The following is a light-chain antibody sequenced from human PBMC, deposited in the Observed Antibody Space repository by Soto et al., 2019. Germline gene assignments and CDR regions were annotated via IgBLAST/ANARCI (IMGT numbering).Light chain of an antibody. V-gene: IGLV2-14*01. CDR1: GSDVGAYNY. CDR3: QSYDSSLSGHYV. Sequence: QSALTQPASVSGSPGQSITISCTGTGSDVGAYNYVSWYQQHPDKAPKLMIYEVRNRPSGVSNRFSGSKSGNTASLTISGLKADDDAHYYCQSYDSSLSGHYVFGTGTKVTVL. J-gene: IGLJ1*01. CDR2: EVR.